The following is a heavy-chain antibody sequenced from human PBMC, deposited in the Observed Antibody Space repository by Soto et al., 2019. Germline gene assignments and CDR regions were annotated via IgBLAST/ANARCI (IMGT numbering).Heavy chain of an antibody. CDR3: ASPSFGIVVVPAAADYYYYGMDV. Sequence: QVQLVQSGAEVKKPGSSVKVSCKASGGTFSSYAISWVRQAPGQGLEWMGGIIPIFGTANYAQKFQGRVTITAAKSTSAAYMELSSLRSEDTAVYYCASPSFGIVVVPAAADYYYYGMDVWGQGTTVTVSS. CDR1: GGTFSSYA. D-gene: IGHD2-2*01. V-gene: IGHV1-69*06. CDR2: IIPIFGTA. J-gene: IGHJ6*02.